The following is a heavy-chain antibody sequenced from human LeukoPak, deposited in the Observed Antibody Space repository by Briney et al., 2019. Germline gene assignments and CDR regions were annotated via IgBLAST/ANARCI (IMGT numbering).Heavy chain of an antibody. CDR1: VFIFLSYA. CDR2: ISAGGDRT. V-gene: IGHV3-23*01. Sequence: GGSLRLSCAASVFIFLSYAMSWVRQAPGKGLEWVSGISAGGDRTYYADSVKGRFTISRDSSKNTLYLQMNSPRAEDTAVYYCAKAKDIILDALDIWGQGTMVTVSS. J-gene: IGHJ3*02. CDR3: AKAKDIILDALDI. D-gene: IGHD2-15*01.